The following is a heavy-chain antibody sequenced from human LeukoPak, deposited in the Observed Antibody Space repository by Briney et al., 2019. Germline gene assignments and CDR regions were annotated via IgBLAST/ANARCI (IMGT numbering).Heavy chain of an antibody. CDR1: GFTLSSYW. D-gene: IGHD6-19*01. V-gene: IGHV3-30*18. CDR2: ISYDGSNK. CDR3: AKERGPRIAVAGTSSFDY. J-gene: IGHJ4*02. Sequence: GGSLRLSCAASGFTLSSYWMIWVRQAPGKGLEWVAVISYDGSNKYYADSVKGRFTISRDNSKNTLYLQMNSLRAEDTAVYYCAKERGPRIAVAGTSSFDYWGQGTLVTVSS.